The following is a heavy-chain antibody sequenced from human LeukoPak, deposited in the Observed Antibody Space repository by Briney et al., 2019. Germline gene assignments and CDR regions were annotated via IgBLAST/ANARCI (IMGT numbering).Heavy chain of an antibody. J-gene: IGHJ4*02. CDR1: GGSISSYY. CDR3: ARDSVLRYSFDY. V-gene: IGHV4-39*07. Sequence: SETLSLTCTVSGGSISSYYWSWIRQPPGKGLEWIGSIYYSGSTYYNPSLKSRVTISVDTSKNQFSLKLSSVTAADTAVYYCARDSVLRYSFDYWGQGTLVTVSS. CDR2: IYYSGST. D-gene: IGHD3-9*01.